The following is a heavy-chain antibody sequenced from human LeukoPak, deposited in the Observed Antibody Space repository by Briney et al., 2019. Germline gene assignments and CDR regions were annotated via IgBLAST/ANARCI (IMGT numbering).Heavy chain of an antibody. CDR2: IYPDDSNT. V-gene: IGHV5-51*01. CDR1: GYNFTPYW. Sequence: GESLKISCKGSGYNFTPYWIAWVRQMPGEGLEWMGIIYPDDSNTKYSPSFQGRVTISVDKSITTAYLQWSSLKASDTAMYYCARLSDGNLDYWGQGTLVTVSS. CDR3: ARLSDGNLDY. D-gene: IGHD4-23*01. J-gene: IGHJ4*02.